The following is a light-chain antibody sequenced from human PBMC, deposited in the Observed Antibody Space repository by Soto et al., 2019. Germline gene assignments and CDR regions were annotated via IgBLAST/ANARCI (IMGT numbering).Light chain of an antibody. CDR1: GSDDESYNL. V-gene: IGLV2-23*01. Sequence: TVMTQPAPQSWTPGQSVTISFTAIGSDDESYNLVSGYQQHPCKAPRVFILESGKLPSGFSDRFSGSKSGNTASLTISGLQAEVEADYSCCSYAGSRTLYVFGTGTKVTGL. CDR2: ESG. J-gene: IGLJ1*01. CDR3: CSYAGSRTLYV.